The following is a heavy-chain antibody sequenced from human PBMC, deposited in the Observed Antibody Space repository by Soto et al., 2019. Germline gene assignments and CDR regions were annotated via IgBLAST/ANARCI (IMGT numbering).Heavy chain of an antibody. CDR3: ARDMAWRGDFDY. V-gene: IGHV1-3*01. J-gene: IGHJ4*02. CDR1: GYPFPTYP. CDR2: INAGNGNT. D-gene: IGHD3-3*01. Sequence: QVQLVQSGAGGKKPGASVKVSCKVSGYPFPTYPMHWVRKAPGKRLEWMGWINAGNGNTKYSQKFQGRVTITRDTSASTAYMELSSLRSEDTAVYYCARDMAWRGDFDYWGQGTLVTVSS.